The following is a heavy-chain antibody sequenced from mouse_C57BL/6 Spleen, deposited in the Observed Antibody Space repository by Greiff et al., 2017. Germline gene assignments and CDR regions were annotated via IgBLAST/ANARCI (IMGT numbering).Heavy chain of an antibody. Sequence: VQLQQSGAELVRPGASVKLSCTASGFNIKDDYMHWVKQRPEQGLEWIGWIDPENGDTEYASKFQGKATITADTSSNTAYLQLSSLTSEDTAVYYWTTEPLDSTTVVATVDVWGTGTTVTVSS. CDR2: IDPENGDT. J-gene: IGHJ1*03. CDR3: TTEPLDSTTVVATVDV. V-gene: IGHV14-4*01. CDR1: GFNIKDDY. D-gene: IGHD1-1*01.